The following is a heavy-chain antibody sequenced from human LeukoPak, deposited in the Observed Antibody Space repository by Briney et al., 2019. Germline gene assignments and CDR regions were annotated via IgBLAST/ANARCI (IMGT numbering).Heavy chain of an antibody. Sequence: SGGSLRLSCAASGFTFSTYAMHWVHQAPGRALEYVSGISSDGDSTYYATSVKGRFTISRDNSKNTLLLQMDSLRAEDAAIYYCAKAPVTSCRGAFCYPFDSWGQGTRVTVSS. J-gene: IGHJ4*02. CDR2: ISSDGDST. CDR1: GFTFSTYA. D-gene: IGHD2-15*01. CDR3: AKAPVTSCRGAFCYPFDS. V-gene: IGHV3-64*01.